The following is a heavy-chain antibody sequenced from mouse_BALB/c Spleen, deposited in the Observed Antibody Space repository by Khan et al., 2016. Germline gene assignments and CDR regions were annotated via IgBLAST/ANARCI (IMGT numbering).Heavy chain of an antibody. D-gene: IGHD1-2*01. CDR2: ISHSGDS. J-gene: IGHJ3*01. Sequence: EMQLQESGPSLAKPSQTLSLTCSVTGDSITSGHWNWIRKFPGNKFDFMGYISHSGDSYYNPSLKSRISITRDTSKNQYYLQLNSVTTEDTATYXCATWDYYGSAFAYWGQGTLVTVSA. CDR1: GDSITSGH. V-gene: IGHV3-8*02. CDR3: ATWDYYGSAFAY.